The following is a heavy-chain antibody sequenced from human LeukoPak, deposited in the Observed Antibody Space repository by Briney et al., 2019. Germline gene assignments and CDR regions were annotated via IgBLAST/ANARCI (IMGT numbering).Heavy chain of an antibody. CDR1: GDSVSSNSVT. V-gene: IGHV6-1*01. CDR3: ARRLTQYDCFDP. J-gene: IGHJ5*02. D-gene: IGHD2-2*01. CDR2: TYYRSTWYN. Sequence: SQTLSLTCDISGDSVSSNSVTWNWLRQSPSRGLEWLGRTYYRSTWYNDCAVSVRGRITVNPDTSKNQFSLHLNSVTPEDTAVYYCARRLTQYDCFDPWGQGILVTVSS.